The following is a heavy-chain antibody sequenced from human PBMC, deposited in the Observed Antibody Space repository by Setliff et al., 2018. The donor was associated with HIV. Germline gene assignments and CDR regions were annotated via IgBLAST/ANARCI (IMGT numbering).Heavy chain of an antibody. CDR3: ARFSTPSGGTFDY. CDR1: GGSISSGSYY. V-gene: IGHV4-61*02. CDR2: IYTSGST. Sequence: ASETLSLTCTVSGGSISSGSYYWSWIRQPAGKGLEWIGRIYTSGSTNYNPSLKSRVTISVDTSKNQFSPKLTSVTAADTAVYYCARFSTPSGGTFDYWGQGTLVTVSS. D-gene: IGHD6-6*01. J-gene: IGHJ4*02.